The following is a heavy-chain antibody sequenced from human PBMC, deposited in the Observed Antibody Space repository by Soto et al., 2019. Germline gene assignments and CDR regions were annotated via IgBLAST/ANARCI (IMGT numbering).Heavy chain of an antibody. J-gene: IGHJ4*02. Sequence: QVQLVQSGAEVKKPGASVKVSCKASGYTFTSYYMHWVRQAPGQGLEWMGIINPSGGSTSYAQKFQGRVTMTRDTSTSTVYMELSSLRSEDTAVYYCAKAVAGRQGKAVIDYWGQGTLVTVSS. V-gene: IGHV1-46*03. CDR2: INPSGGST. CDR1: GYTFTSYY. D-gene: IGHD6-19*01. CDR3: AKAVAGRQGKAVIDY.